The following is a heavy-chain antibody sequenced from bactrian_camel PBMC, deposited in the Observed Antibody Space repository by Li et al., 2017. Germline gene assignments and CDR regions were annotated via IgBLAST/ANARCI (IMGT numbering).Heavy chain of an antibody. V-gene: IGHV3S1*01. J-gene: IGHJ4*01. CDR2: IATGSGNT. D-gene: IGHD6*01. CDR3: TTGRMYGGSSYEYKY. CDR1: GYTDSSGNC. Sequence: VQLVESGGGLVQPGGSLRLSCTAPGYTDSSGNCMAWFRQAPGKEREGVARIATGSGNTYYADSVKGRFTISQDNAKNTVYLQMNSLKSEDTALYYCTTGRMYGGSSYEYKYWGQGTQVTVS.